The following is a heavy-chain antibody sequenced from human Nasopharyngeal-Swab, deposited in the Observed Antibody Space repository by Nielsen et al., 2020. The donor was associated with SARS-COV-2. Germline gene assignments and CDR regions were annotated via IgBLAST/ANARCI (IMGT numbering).Heavy chain of an antibody. CDR1: GFTFSNAW. CDR3: ARDYYGSGSYLYYYYGMDV. D-gene: IGHD3-10*01. Sequence: GESLKISCAASGFTFSNAWMSWVRQAPGKGLEWVGRIKSKTDGGTTDYAAPVKGRFTISRDDSKNTLYLQMNSLKTEDTAVYYCARDYYGSGSYLYYYYGMDVWGQGTTVTVSS. CDR2: IKSKTDGGTT. J-gene: IGHJ6*02. V-gene: IGHV3-15*01.